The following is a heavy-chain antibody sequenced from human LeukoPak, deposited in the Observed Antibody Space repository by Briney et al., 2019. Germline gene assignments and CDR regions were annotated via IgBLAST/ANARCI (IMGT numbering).Heavy chain of an antibody. CDR2: IYYSGST. D-gene: IGHD4-17*01. J-gene: IGHJ4*02. CDR1: GGSISSSSYY. CDR3: ARQMHGDYDFFNY. Sequence: SETLSLTCTVSGGSISSSSYYWGWIRQPPGKGLEWIGSIYYSGSTYYNPSLKSRVTISVDTSKNQFSLKLSSVTAADTAVYYCARQMHGDYDFFNYWGQGTLVTVSS. V-gene: IGHV4-39*01.